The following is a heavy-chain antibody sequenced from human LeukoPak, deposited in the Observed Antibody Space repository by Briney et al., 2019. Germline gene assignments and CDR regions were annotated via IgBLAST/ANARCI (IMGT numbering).Heavy chain of an antibody. CDR1: GYTLTSYD. CDR3: ARGPYYYGSGSYLYYFDY. J-gene: IGHJ4*02. CDR2: MNPNSGNT. D-gene: IGHD3-10*01. V-gene: IGHV1-8*01. Sequence: ASVKVSCKASGYTLTSYDINWVRQATGQGLEWMGWMNPNSGNTGYAQKFQGRVTMTRNTSISTAYMELSSLRSEDTAVYYCARGPYYYGSGSYLYYFDYWGQGTLVTVSS.